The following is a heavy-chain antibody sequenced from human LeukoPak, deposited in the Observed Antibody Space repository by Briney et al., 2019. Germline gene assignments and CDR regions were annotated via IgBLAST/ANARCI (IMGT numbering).Heavy chain of an antibody. CDR1: GFTFSRYG. Sequence: PGGTLRLSCAASGFTFSRYGMTWVRQAPGKGLEWVSGIIGGAGGTYYADSVKGRFTISRDNAKNTLYLQMNSLRAEDTAVYYCAHGSMYQLDYWGQGTLVTVSS. CDR3: AHGSMYQLDY. CDR2: IIGGAGGT. J-gene: IGHJ4*02. V-gene: IGHV3-23*01. D-gene: IGHD2-2*01.